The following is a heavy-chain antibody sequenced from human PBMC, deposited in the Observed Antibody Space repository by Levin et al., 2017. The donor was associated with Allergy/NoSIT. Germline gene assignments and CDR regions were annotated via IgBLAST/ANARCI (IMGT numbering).Heavy chain of an antibody. CDR3: AKEGSGGSYGIY. V-gene: IGHV3-23*01. D-gene: IGHD1-26*01. Sequence: GESLKISCAASAFSFSSYAMSWVRQAPGKGLEWVSAISGSGGRTYYAHSVKGRFTISRDNSKNTLFLQLKSLRAEDTAIYYCAKEGSGGSYGIYWGQGTLVTVSS. J-gene: IGHJ4*02. CDR1: AFSFSSYA. CDR2: ISGSGGRT.